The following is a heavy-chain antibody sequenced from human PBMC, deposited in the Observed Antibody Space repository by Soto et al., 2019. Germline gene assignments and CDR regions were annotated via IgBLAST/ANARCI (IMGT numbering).Heavy chain of an antibody. V-gene: IGHV3-30-3*01. Sequence: GGSLRLSCAASGFTLSNFAIHWARQAPGKGLEWVAVISHDGTNKYYADSMKGRFTISRDNSKNTLYLQMNTLRAEDRAGDYCARNDYGSGSYLGYFGYWGQGTLVTVSS. CDR1: GFTLSNFA. D-gene: IGHD3-10*01. CDR3: ARNDYGSGSYLGYFGY. CDR2: ISHDGTNK. J-gene: IGHJ4*02.